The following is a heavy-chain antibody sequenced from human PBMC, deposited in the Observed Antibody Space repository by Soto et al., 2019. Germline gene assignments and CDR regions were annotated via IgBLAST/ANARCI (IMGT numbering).Heavy chain of an antibody. CDR1: GFTFSSYA. CDR3: AKDLIRGSDYYDSSGYSFDY. V-gene: IGHV3-23*01. Sequence: GGSLRLSCAASGFTFSSYAMSWVRQAPGKGLEWVSAISGSGGSTYYADSVKGRFTISRDNSKNTLYLQMNSLRAEDTAVYYCAKDLIRGSDYYDSSGYSFDYWGQGTLVTVSS. D-gene: IGHD3-22*01. CDR2: ISGSGGST. J-gene: IGHJ4*02.